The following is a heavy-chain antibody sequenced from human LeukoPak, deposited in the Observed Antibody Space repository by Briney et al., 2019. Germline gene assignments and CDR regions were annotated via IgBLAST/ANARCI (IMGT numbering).Heavy chain of an antibody. J-gene: IGHJ4*02. CDR3: ARDRDSSGWYDY. CDR2: ISGSGSTI. D-gene: IGHD6-19*01. CDR1: GFTFSTYQ. Sequence: GGSLRLSCAASGFTFSTYQMNWVRQAPGRGLEWVSYISGSGSTIYYADSVKGRFTIYRDNSKNTLYLQMNSLRAEDTAVYYCARDRDSSGWYDYWGQGTLVTVSS. V-gene: IGHV3-48*03.